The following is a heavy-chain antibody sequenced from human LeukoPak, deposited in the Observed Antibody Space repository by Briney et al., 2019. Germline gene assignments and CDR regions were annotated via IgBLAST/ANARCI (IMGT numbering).Heavy chain of an antibody. V-gene: IGHV3-7*03. Sequence: GGSLRLSCAASGFTFNSFWMSWVRQAPGKGLEWVAAIKQDGSEKSYVGSVKGRFTISRDNSKNTLYLQMNSLRAEDTAVYYCAKAIAVAAPVDYWGQGTLVTVSS. CDR3: AKAIAVAAPVDY. D-gene: IGHD6-19*01. CDR2: IKQDGSEK. CDR1: GFTFNSFW. J-gene: IGHJ4*02.